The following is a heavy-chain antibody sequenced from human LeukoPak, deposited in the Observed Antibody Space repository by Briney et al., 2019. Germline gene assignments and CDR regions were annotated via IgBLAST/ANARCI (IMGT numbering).Heavy chain of an antibody. Sequence: PGGSLRLSCAASGFTFSGSAMQWARQASGKGLEWVGRIRSEANSYATAYAASVKDRFTISRDDSKNTAYLQMNSLKTEDTAGYYCTSRGGNFYFDYWGQGTLVTVSS. D-gene: IGHD3-16*01. CDR1: GFTFSGSA. CDR2: IRSEANSYAT. CDR3: TSRGGNFYFDY. J-gene: IGHJ4*02. V-gene: IGHV3-73*01.